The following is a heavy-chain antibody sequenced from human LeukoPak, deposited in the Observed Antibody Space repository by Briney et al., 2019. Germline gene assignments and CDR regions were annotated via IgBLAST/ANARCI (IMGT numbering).Heavy chain of an antibody. CDR2: ISATDVIT. V-gene: IGHV3-23*01. CDR3: VACSSASCYGDRFDP. CDR1: GFTFSSYA. J-gene: IGHJ5*02. Sequence: GGSLRLSRAASGFTFSSYAMTCVRQAPGKGLEWVSSISATDVITYYADSVRGRFTISRDTSKNTLFLQMNSLRDADTALYYCVACSSASCYGDRFDPWGQGTLVTVSS. D-gene: IGHD2-2*01.